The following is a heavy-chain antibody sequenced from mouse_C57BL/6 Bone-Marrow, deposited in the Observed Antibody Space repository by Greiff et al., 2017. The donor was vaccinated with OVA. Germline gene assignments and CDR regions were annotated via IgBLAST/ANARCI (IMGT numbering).Heavy chain of an antibody. D-gene: IGHD3-2*02. CDR1: GFTFSSYG. CDR2: ISSGGSYT. J-gene: IGHJ3*01. Sequence: EVMLVESGGDLVKPGGSLKLSCAASGFTFSSYGMSWVRQTPDKRLEWVATISSGGSYTYYPDSVKGRFTISRDNAKNTLYLQMSSLKSEDTAMYYCASGTAQATKFAYWGQGTLVTVSA. CDR3: ASGTAQATKFAY. V-gene: IGHV5-6*01.